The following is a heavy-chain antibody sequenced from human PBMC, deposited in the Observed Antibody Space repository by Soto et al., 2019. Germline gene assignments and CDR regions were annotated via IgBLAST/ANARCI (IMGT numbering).Heavy chain of an antibody. V-gene: IGHV3-7*05. J-gene: IGHJ3*02. CDR3: ARGLVDM. CDR1: GFPFSGYL. D-gene: IGHD3-10*01. CDR2: INHDGSDM. Sequence: EVQVVESGGGSVQPGGSLRLSCAVSGFPFSGYLMDWVRQAPGKGLEWVANINHDGSDMYYGDSVKGRFTISRDNAKNSLYLQMNSLSVDDTAVYYCARGLVDMWGQGTMVTVSS.